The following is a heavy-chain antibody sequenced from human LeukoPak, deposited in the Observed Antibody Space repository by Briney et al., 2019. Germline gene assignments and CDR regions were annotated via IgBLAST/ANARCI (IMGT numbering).Heavy chain of an antibody. J-gene: IGHJ6*04. CDR3: AGIPVFGVVLHQEPV. CDR2: ISAYNGNT. D-gene: IGHD3-3*01. CDR1: GFSFINYG. Sequence: ASVKVSCKTSGFSFINYGINWVRQAPGQGLEWMGWISAYNGNTNYAQKLQGRVTMTTDTSTSTAYMELRSLRSDDTAVYFCAGIPVFGVVLHQEPVWGKGTTVTVSS. V-gene: IGHV1-18*01.